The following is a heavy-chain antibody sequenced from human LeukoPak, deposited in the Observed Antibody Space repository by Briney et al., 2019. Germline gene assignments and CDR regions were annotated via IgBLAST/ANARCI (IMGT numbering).Heavy chain of an antibody. Sequence: ASVKVFCKASGYTFTSYGISWVRQAPGQGLEWMGWISAYNGNTNYAQKLQGRVTMTTDTSTSTAYMELRSLRSDDTAVYYCARVQSPSLLWFGEPFDPWGQGTLVTVSS. J-gene: IGHJ5*02. V-gene: IGHV1-18*01. D-gene: IGHD3-10*01. CDR2: ISAYNGNT. CDR1: GYTFTSYG. CDR3: ARVQSPSLLWFGEPFDP.